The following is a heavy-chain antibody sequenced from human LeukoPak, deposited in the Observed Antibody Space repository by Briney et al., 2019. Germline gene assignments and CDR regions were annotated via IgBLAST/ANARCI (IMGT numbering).Heavy chain of an antibody. CDR3: ARDGYCSSTSCPIGY. V-gene: IGHV1-69*13. CDR2: IIPIFGTA. J-gene: IGHJ4*02. Sequence: GASVKVSCKASGGTFSSYAISWVRQAPGQGLEWMGGIIPIFGTANYAQKFQGRVTITADESTSTAYMELSSLRSEDTAVYYCARDGYCSSTSCPIGYWGQGTLVTVSS. D-gene: IGHD2-2*03. CDR1: GGTFSSYA.